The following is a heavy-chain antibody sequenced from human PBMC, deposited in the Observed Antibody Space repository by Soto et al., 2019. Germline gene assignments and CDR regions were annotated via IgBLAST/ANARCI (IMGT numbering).Heavy chain of an antibody. V-gene: IGHV4-59*01. D-gene: IGHD2-8*01. Sequence: SETLSLTCTVSGGSISHYYWSWTRQSPGKGLEWIGYAYYSGSTDYNPSLKSRVTMSVDTSKNQVSLKLNSVTTADTAVYYCARDRSTYGGGGTGEVKENWFDPWGPGTLVTVSS. CDR3: ARDRSTYGGGGTGEVKENWFDP. CDR1: GGSISHYY. J-gene: IGHJ5*02. CDR2: AYYSGST.